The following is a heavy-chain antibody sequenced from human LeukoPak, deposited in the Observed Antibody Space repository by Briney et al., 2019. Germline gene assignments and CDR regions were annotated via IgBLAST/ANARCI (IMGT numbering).Heavy chain of an antibody. Sequence: PGGSLRLSCAASGFTFSSYSMNWVRQAPGKGLEWVSSISSSSSYIYYADSVKGRFTISRDNAKNSLYLQMNSLRAEDTAVYYCACEACEDARRFLEWFDGMDVWGQGTTVTVSS. CDR2: ISSSSSYI. D-gene: IGHD3-3*01. CDR3: ACEACEDARRFLEWFDGMDV. V-gene: IGHV3-21*01. CDR1: GFTFSSYS. J-gene: IGHJ6*02.